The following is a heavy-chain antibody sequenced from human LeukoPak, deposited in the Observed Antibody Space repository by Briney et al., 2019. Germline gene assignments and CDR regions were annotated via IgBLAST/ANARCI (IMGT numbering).Heavy chain of an antibody. D-gene: IGHD5-12*01. CDR1: GFTFSNAW. V-gene: IGHV3-15*01. J-gene: IGHJ4*02. Sequence: GGSLRLSCAASGFTFSNAWMSWVRQAPGKGLEWVGRIKSKTDGGTTDYAAPVKGRFTISRDDSKNTLYLQMNSLKTEDTAVYYCTTDSSGYGGGFDYWGQGTLVTVSS. CDR2: IKSKTDGGTT. CDR3: TTDSSGYGGGFDY.